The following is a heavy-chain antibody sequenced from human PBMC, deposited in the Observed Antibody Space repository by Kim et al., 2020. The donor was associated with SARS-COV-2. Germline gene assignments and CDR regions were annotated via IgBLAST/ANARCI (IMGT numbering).Heavy chain of an antibody. Sequence: GGSLRLSCAASGFTFDDYAMHWVRQAPGKGLEWVSGISWNSGSIGYADSVKGRFTISRDNAKNSLYLQMNSLRAEDTALYYCAKDMEAGYSSSLGYGMDVWGQGTTVTVSS. V-gene: IGHV3-9*01. CDR2: ISWNSGSI. D-gene: IGHD6-13*01. J-gene: IGHJ6*02. CDR3: AKDMEAGYSSSLGYGMDV. CDR1: GFTFDDYA.